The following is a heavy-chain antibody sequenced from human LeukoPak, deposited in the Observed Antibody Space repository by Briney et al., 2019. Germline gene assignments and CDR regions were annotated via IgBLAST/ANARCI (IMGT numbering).Heavy chain of an antibody. J-gene: IGHJ4*02. CDR1: GYTFTSYD. Sequence: ASVKVSCKASGYTFTSYDINWVQQATGQGLEWMGWMNPNSGNTGYAQKFQGRVTITRNTSISTAYMELSSLRSEDTAVYYCAVHPRPSGSYPSGWGQGTLVTVSS. CDR2: MNPNSGNT. D-gene: IGHD1-26*01. V-gene: IGHV1-8*03. CDR3: AVHPRPSGSYPSG.